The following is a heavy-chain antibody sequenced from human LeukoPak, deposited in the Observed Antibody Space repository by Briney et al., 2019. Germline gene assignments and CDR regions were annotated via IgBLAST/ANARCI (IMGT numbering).Heavy chain of an antibody. D-gene: IGHD3-3*01. CDR1: GFTFSSYA. CDR3: AKSIFGVVHAFDI. CDR2: ISGSGGST. V-gene: IGHV3-23*01. J-gene: IGHJ3*02. Sequence: PGGSLRLSCAASGFTFSSYAMSWVRQAPGKGLEWVPGISGSGGSTYYADSVKGRFTISRDNSKNTLYLQMNSLRAEDTAVYYCAKSIFGVVHAFDIWGQGTMVTVSS.